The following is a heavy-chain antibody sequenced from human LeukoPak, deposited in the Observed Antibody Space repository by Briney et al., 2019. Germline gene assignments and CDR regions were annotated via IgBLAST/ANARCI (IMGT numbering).Heavy chain of an antibody. CDR3: ARCGVVTIFGVVQSYMDV. CDR2: FSAYNGNT. V-gene: IGHV1-18*01. D-gene: IGHD3-3*01. Sequence: ASVKVSCKASGYTFTSYGISWVRQAPGQGLEWMGWFSAYNGNTNYAQKLQGRVTMTTDTSTSTAYMELRSLRSDDTAVYYCARCGVVTIFGVVQSYMDVWGKGTTVTVSS. CDR1: GYTFTSYG. J-gene: IGHJ6*03.